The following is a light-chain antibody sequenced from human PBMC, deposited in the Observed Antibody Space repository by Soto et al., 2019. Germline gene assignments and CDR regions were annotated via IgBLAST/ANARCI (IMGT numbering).Light chain of an antibody. Sequence: EVVFTQSPGTLSLSPGERATLSCRSSQSVRSSYLAWYKQKPGQAPRLLIYGASPRATGIPARFSGSGSGTEFTLSSSSLQSEAFAVYYCQSVRTTFGGGTKVDIK. V-gene: IGKV3D-7*01. CDR2: GAS. CDR1: QSVRSSY. CDR3: QSVRTT. J-gene: IGKJ4*01.